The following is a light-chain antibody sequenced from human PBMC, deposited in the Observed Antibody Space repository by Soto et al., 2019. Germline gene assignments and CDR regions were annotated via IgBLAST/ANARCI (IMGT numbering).Light chain of an antibody. J-gene: IGKJ3*01. V-gene: IGKV1-12*02. Sequence: DIQMTQSPSSVSASVGDTVTITCRASQGISSWLAWYQHKPGKAPKFLIYAASSLQSGVPSRFSGSGSGTDFTLTISSLQPEDFATYFCQQANSFPFTFGPGTKVDIK. CDR1: QGISSW. CDR3: QQANSFPFT. CDR2: AAS.